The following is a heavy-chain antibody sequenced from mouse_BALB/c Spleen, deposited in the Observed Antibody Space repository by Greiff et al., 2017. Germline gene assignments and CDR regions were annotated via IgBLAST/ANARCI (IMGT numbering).Heavy chain of an antibody. J-gene: IGHJ2*01. Sequence: QVQLQQSGAELVKPGASVKLSCKASGYTFTSYWMHWVKQRPGQGLEWIGEINPGNGRTNYNEKFKSKATLTVDKSSSTAYMQLSSLTSEDSAVLYCERYRVSNWSLDYWGQGTTLTVSS. CDR3: ERYRVSNWSLDY. CDR2: INPGNGRT. V-gene: IGHV1S81*02. D-gene: IGHD2-5*01. CDR1: GYTFTSYW.